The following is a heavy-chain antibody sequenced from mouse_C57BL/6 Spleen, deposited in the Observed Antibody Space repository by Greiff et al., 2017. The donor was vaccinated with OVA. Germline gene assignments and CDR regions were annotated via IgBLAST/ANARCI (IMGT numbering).Heavy chain of an antibody. V-gene: IGHV7-3*01. CDR3: ARYYYYGSSYGRWYFDV. Sequence: EVKLVESGGGLVQPGGSLSLSCAASGFTFTDYYMSWVRQPPGKALEWLGFIRNKANGYTTEYSASVKGRFTISRDNSQSILYLQMNALRAEDSATYYCARYYYYGSSYGRWYFDVWGTGTTVTVSS. CDR1: GFTFTDYY. D-gene: IGHD1-1*01. J-gene: IGHJ1*03. CDR2: IRNKANGYTT.